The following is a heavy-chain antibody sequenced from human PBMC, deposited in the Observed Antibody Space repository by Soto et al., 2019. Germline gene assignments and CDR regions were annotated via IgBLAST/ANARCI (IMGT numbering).Heavy chain of an antibody. CDR2: IYYSGST. V-gene: IGHV4-61*01. J-gene: IGHJ3*02. Sequence: QVQLQESGPGLVKPSETLSLTCTVSGGSVSSGSHYWSWIRQPPGKGLEWIGYIYYSGSTNYNPSLKSRVTISVDTSKNQFSLKLSSVTAADTAVYYCARGGRALFTMVRGVMSAFDIWGQGTMVTVSS. CDR3: ARGGRALFTMVRGVMSAFDI. D-gene: IGHD3-10*01. CDR1: GGSVSSGSHY.